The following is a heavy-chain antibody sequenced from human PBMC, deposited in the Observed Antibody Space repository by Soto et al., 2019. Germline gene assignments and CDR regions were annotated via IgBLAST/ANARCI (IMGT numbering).Heavy chain of an antibody. D-gene: IGHD5-12*01. CDR1: GGSISSYY. Sequence: QVQLQESGPGLVKPSETLSLTCTVSGGSISSYYWSWIRQPPGKGLEWIGYIYYSGSTNYNPSLKSRVTISVDTSKNQFSLKLSSVTAADTAVYYCARRDSGYDLGYYMDVWGKGTTVTVSS. CDR3: ARRDSGYDLGYYMDV. J-gene: IGHJ6*03. V-gene: IGHV4-59*08. CDR2: IYYSGST.